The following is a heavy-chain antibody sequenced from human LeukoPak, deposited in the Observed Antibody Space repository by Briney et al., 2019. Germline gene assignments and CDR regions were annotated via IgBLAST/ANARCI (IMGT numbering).Heavy chain of an antibody. V-gene: IGHV4-61*01. Sequence: SETLSLTCTVSGGSISSGSYYWSWIRQPPGKGLEWIGYIYYSGSTNYNPSLKSRVTISVDTSKNQFSLKLSSVTAADTAVYYCASPPPYGDYFDYWGQGTLVTVSS. CDR3: ASPPPYGDYFDY. D-gene: IGHD4-17*01. J-gene: IGHJ4*02. CDR2: IYYSGST. CDR1: GGSISSGSYY.